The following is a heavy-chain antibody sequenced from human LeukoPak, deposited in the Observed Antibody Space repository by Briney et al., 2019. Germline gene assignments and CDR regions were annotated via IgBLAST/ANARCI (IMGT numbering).Heavy chain of an antibody. J-gene: IGHJ4*02. Sequence: GGSLRLSCAASGFTVSSNYMSWVRQAPRKGLEWVSVIYSGGSTYYADSVKGRFTISRDNSKNTLYLQMNSLRAEDTAVYYCARVWFGENFDYWGQGTLVTVSS. CDR1: GFTVSSNY. V-gene: IGHV3-66*02. D-gene: IGHD3-10*01. CDR3: ARVWFGENFDY. CDR2: IYSGGST.